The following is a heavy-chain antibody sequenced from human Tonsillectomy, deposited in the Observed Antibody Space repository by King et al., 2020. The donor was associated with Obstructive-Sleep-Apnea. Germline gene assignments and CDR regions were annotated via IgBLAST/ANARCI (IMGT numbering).Heavy chain of an antibody. CDR2: ISGSGGST. CDR3: AKAHRSLNLNYYDSSFGAYFDY. D-gene: IGHD3-22*01. Sequence: VQLVESGGGLVQPGGSLRLSCAASGFTFSSYAMSWVRQAPGKELEWVSAISGSGGSTYYADSVKGRFTISRDNSKNTLYLQMNSLRAEDTAVYYCAKAHRSLNLNYYDSSFGAYFDYWGQGTLVTVSS. CDR1: GFTFSSYA. J-gene: IGHJ4*02. V-gene: IGHV3-23*04.